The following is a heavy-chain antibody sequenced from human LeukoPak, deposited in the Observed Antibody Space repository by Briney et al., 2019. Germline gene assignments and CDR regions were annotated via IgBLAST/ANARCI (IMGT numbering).Heavy chain of an antibody. V-gene: IGHV1-69*13. CDR1: GGTFSSYA. D-gene: IGHD4-17*01. Sequence: AASVKVSCKASGGTFSSYAISWVRQAPGQGLEWMGGIIPIFGTANYAQKFQGRVTITADESTSTAYMELSSLRSEDTAVYYCARGDYGDYDRVYYFDYWGQGTLVTVSS. CDR3: ARGDYGDYDRVYYFDY. J-gene: IGHJ4*02. CDR2: IIPIFGTA.